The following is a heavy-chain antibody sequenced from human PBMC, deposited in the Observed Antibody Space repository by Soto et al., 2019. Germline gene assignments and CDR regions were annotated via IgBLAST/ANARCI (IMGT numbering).Heavy chain of an antibody. Sequence: GGSLRLSCVVSGFTFNNYGINWVRQAPGKGLGWVSTVSKSDYTYYSDSVKGRFTISRDNAKNSVSLQMNTLRAEDTAVYYCAREDSIIIPAVSDFWGQGTLVTVSS. CDR3: AREDSIIIPAVSDF. D-gene: IGHD2-2*01. CDR1: GFTFNNYG. J-gene: IGHJ4*02. CDR2: VSKSDYT. V-gene: IGHV3-21*01.